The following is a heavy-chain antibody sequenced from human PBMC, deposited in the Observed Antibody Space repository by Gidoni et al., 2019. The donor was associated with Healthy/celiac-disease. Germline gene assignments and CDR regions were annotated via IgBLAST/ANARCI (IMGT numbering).Heavy chain of an antibody. D-gene: IGHD2-21*02. CDR1: GFTVSSYA. CDR2: ISCSCGST. Sequence: EVQMLESGGGLVQPGGSLRLSCAATGFTVSSYAMSWVRPAPGKGLVWGSAISCSCGSTYYSVSVYGRFSISRDNSKNTLYLQINSLSAEDTAVYYCVWEVPCGGDCPIYFDYCGQGTLVTVSS. V-gene: IGHV3-23*01. CDR3: VWEVPCGGDCPIYFDY. J-gene: IGHJ4*02.